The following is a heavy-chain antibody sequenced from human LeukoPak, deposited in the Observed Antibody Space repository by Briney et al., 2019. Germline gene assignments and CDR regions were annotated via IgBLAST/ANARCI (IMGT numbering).Heavy chain of an antibody. Sequence: SVKVSCKASGGTFSSYAISWVRQAPGQGLEWMGGIIPIFGTANYAQKFQGRVTITTDESTSTAYMELSSLRSEDTAVYYCARSRFWGGYYDWFDPWGQGTLVTVSS. V-gene: IGHV1-69*05. J-gene: IGHJ5*02. CDR1: GGTFSSYA. CDR3: ARSRFWGGYYDWFDP. D-gene: IGHD3-3*01. CDR2: IIPIFGTA.